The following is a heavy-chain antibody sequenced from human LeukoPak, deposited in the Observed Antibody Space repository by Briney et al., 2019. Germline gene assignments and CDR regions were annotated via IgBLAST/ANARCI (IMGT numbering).Heavy chain of an antibody. CDR1: GFTFTSYW. Sequence: GSLRLSCAASGFTFTSYWMNWVRQVPGKGLEWVAIVKQNGSEKYYVDSVKGRFTISRDNAKSSLYLQMNSLRAEDTAVYYCARKGNTFDVWGQGTMVTVSS. J-gene: IGHJ3*01. CDR2: VKQNGSEK. CDR3: ARKGNTFDV. V-gene: IGHV3-7*01.